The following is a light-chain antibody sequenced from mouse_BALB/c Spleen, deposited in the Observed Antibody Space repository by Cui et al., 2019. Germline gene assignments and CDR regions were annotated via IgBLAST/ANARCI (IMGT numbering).Light chain of an antibody. J-gene: IGKJ5*01. V-gene: IGKV4-68*01. Sequence: QIVLTQSPALMSASPGEKVTMTCSASSSVSYMYWYQQKPRSSPKPWIYLTSNLASGVPARFSGSGSATSYSLTISSMEAEDAATYYCQQWSSNPLTFGAGTKLELK. CDR2: LTS. CDR1: SSVSY. CDR3: QQWSSNPLT.